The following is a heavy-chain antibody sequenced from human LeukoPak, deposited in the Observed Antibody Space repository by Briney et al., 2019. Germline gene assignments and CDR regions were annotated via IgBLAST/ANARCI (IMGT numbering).Heavy chain of an antibody. CDR2: ISYDGSNK. V-gene: IGHV3-30*18. J-gene: IGHJ5*02. Sequence: GGSLRLSCAASGFTFSSYGMDWVRQAPGKGLEWVAVISYDGSNKYYADSVKGRFTISRDNSKNTLYLQMNSLRAEDTAVYYCAKDLHLLPGGSDPWGQGTLVTVSS. D-gene: IGHD2-15*01. CDR1: GFTFSSYG. CDR3: AKDLHLLPGGSDP.